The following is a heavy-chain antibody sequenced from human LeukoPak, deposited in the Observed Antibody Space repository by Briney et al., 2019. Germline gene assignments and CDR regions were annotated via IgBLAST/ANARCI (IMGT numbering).Heavy chain of an antibody. CDR1: GFTFSSYG. J-gene: IGHJ3*02. V-gene: IGHV3-30*03. Sequence: PGGSLRLSCAAPGFTFSSYGMHWVRQAPGKGLEWVAFILYDGGNIYYADSVKGRFTISRDNAKNSLYLQMNGLRAEDTAVYKCARDLPQPTSGWFENPGAAFDIWGQGTMVTVSS. CDR2: ILYDGGNI. D-gene: IGHD6-19*01. CDR3: ARDLPQPTSGWFENPGAAFDI.